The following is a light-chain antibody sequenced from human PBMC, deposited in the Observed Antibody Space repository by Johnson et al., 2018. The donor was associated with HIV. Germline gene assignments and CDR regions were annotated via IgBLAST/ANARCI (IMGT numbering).Light chain of an antibody. CDR2: DNN. V-gene: IGLV1-51*01. CDR1: SSNIGNNY. J-gene: IGLJ1*01. Sequence: QSVLTQPPSVSAAPGQKVTISCSGSSSNIGNNYVSWYQQLPGTAPKLLIYDNNKRPSGIPDRFSCSNSAASATLGITGLQPGDEADYYCGTWDSSLSEGVFGTGTKVTVL. CDR3: GTWDSSLSEGV.